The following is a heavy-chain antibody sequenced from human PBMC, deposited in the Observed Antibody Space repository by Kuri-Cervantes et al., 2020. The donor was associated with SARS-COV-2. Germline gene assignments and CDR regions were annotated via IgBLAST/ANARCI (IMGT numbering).Heavy chain of an antibody. Sequence: SETLSLTCTVSGGAISSGGYYWSWIHQHPGKGLEWIGYIYYTGNTYYNPSLKSRVTISVDTSKNQFSLRLRFVTAADTAVYYCARVGYQLLLGIDYWGQGTLVTVSS. D-gene: IGHD2-2*01. CDR1: GGAISSGGYY. J-gene: IGHJ4*02. CDR2: IYYTGNT. V-gene: IGHV4-31*03. CDR3: ARVGYQLLLGIDY.